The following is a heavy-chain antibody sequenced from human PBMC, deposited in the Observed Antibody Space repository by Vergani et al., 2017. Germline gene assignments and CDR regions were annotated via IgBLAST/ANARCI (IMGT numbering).Heavy chain of an antibody. D-gene: IGHD3-3*01. Sequence: QVQLVQSGAEVKKPGSSVKVSCKASGGTFSSYAISWVRQAPGQGLEWMGGIIPIFGTANYAQKFQGRVTITADKSTSTAYMELSSLRSEDTAVYYCARDLKHRYDFWSGHLGGMDVWGQGTTVTVSS. J-gene: IGHJ6*02. CDR1: GGTFSSYA. CDR3: ARDLKHRYDFWSGHLGGMDV. V-gene: IGHV1-69*06. CDR2: IIPIFGTA.